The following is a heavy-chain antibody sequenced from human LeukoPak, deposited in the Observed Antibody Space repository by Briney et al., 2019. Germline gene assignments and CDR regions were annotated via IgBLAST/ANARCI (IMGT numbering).Heavy chain of an antibody. V-gene: IGHV3-30-3*01. CDR3: ARVRWLQFVTVDY. Sequence: GGSLRLSCAASGFTFSSYAMHWVRQAPGKGLEWVAVISYDGSNKYYADSVKGRFTISRDNSKNTLYLQMNSLRAEDTAVYYCARVRWLQFVTVDYWGQGTLVTVSS. J-gene: IGHJ4*02. CDR2: ISYDGSNK. D-gene: IGHD5-24*01. CDR1: GFTFSSYA.